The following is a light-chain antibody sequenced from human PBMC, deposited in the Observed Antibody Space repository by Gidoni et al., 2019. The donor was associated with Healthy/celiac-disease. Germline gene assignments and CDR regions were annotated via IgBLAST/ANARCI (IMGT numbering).Light chain of an antibody. CDR2: GAS. V-gene: IGKV3-15*01. CDR3: QQYHNWPPLT. CDR1: QSVSIN. J-gene: IGKJ4*01. Sequence: EIVMTQYPATLSVSPGERATLACRASQSVSINLAWYQQKPGQAPRLLIYGASTRATGIPARFSGSGSGTEFTLTISSLQSEDFAVYYCQQYHNWPPLTFGGXTKVEIK.